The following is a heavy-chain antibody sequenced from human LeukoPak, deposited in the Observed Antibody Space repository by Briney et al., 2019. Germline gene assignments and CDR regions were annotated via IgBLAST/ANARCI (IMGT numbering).Heavy chain of an antibody. CDR2: TYYRSKWYN. J-gene: IGHJ2*01. V-gene: IGHV6-1*01. Sequence: QTDTLICAISGDSVSSNSAAWNWIRQSPSRGLEWLGRTYYRSKWYNDYAVSVKSRITINPDTSKNQFSLQLNSVTPEDTAVYYCARDRPTARPRWYFDLWGRGTLVTVSS. CDR1: GDSVSSNSAA. CDR3: ARDRPTARPRWYFDL. D-gene: IGHD6-6*01.